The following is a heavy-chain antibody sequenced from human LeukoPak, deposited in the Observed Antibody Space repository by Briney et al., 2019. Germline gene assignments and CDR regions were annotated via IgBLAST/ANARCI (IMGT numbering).Heavy chain of an antibody. CDR3: ARMAPGWNFDY. V-gene: IGHV4-59*08. Sequence: SETLSLTCTVSGGSITNYYWSWIRQPPGKGLEWIGNIYDSGSTNYNPSLKSRVTISVDTSKNHFSLKLTSVTAADTAVYYCARMAPGWNFDYWGQGTLVTVSS. J-gene: IGHJ4*02. CDR1: GGSITNYY. CDR2: IYDSGST. D-gene: IGHD6-19*01.